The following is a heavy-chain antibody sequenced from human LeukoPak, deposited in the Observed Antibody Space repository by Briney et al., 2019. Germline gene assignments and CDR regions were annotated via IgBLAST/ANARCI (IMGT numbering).Heavy chain of an antibody. CDR2: IDPSGTYT. D-gene: IGHD1-14*01. Sequence: GGSLRLSCAASGFTFRNYAMSWVCQAPGKGLDWVSGIDPSGTYTYYADSAKGRFTISRDNSKNTLYLQLNSLRAEDTAAYYCAKGPERSDRGYSDYWGQGALVTVSS. V-gene: IGHV3-23*01. CDR3: AKGPERSDRGYSDY. CDR1: GFTFRNYA. J-gene: IGHJ4*02.